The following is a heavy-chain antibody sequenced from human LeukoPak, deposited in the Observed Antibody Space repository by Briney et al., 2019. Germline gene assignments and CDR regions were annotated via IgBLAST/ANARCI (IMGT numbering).Heavy chain of an antibody. Sequence: GSSLRLSCAASGFTFSDYTMNWVCQAPGKGLEWVSSISNSSSYIYYSDSVRGRFTISRDNAKNSLYLQMSSLTAEDTAVYYCAKFFDDWGQGTLVTVSS. CDR3: AKFFDD. J-gene: IGHJ4*02. V-gene: IGHV3-21*01. CDR1: GFTFSDYT. CDR2: ISNSSSYI.